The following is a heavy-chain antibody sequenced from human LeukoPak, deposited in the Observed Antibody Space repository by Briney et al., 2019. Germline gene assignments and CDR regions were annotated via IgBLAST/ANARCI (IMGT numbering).Heavy chain of an antibody. CDR3: AKDGYGDEAYFDY. CDR1: GFTFSIYA. Sequence: GGSLRLSCAASGFTFSIYAMSWVRQAPGKGLEWVSTISGSGGSTYYADSVKGRFTISRDNSKNTLYLQMNSLRAEDTAVYYCAKDGYGDEAYFDYWGQGTLVTVSS. V-gene: IGHV3-23*01. J-gene: IGHJ4*02. CDR2: ISGSGGST. D-gene: IGHD4-17*01.